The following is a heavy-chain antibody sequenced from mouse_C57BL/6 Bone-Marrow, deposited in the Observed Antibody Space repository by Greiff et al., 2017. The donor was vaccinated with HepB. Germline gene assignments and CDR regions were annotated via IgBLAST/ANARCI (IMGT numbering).Heavy chain of an antibody. CDR3: TRSTVVEGYWYFDV. D-gene: IGHD1-1*01. Sequence: VQLQQSGAELVRPGASVKLSCKASGYTLTDHELHCVKQTPVQGLEWIGAIDPETCGTAYNQKFKGKATLPADKSSSTAYMELRSLTSEDSAVYYCTRSTVVEGYWYFDVWGTGTTVTVSS. J-gene: IGHJ1*03. CDR1: GYTLTDHE. CDR2: IDPETCGT. V-gene: IGHV1-23*01.